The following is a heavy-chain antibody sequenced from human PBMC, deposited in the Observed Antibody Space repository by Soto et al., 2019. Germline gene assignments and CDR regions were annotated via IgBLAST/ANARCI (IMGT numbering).Heavy chain of an antibody. J-gene: IGHJ4*02. CDR2: IRTMANSYAT. D-gene: IGHD2-2*01. CDR3: IGCCYYTNADYVY. CDR1: GFTFSGSA. V-gene: IGHV3-73*01. Sequence: PGGSLRLSCAASGFTFSGSAVHWVRQASGKGLEWLGRIRTMANSYATAYAASVKGRFTISRDDSKNTAFLQMNSLNTEDTAVYFVIGCCYYTNADYVYWGQGTLVTVSS.